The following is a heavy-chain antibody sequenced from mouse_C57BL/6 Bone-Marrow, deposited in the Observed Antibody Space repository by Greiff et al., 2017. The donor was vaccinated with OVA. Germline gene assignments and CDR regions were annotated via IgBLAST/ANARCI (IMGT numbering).Heavy chain of an antibody. CDR3: ARLRYYDSSGAY. Sequence: QVQLQQPGAELVKPGASVKLSCKASGYTFTSYWMHWVKQRPGQGLEWIGMIHPNSGSTNYNEKFKSKATLTVDKSSSPAYMQLSSLTSEDSAVYYCARLRYYDSSGAYWGQGTLVTVSA. V-gene: IGHV1-64*01. J-gene: IGHJ3*01. CDR2: IHPNSGST. D-gene: IGHD1-1*01. CDR1: GYTFTSYW.